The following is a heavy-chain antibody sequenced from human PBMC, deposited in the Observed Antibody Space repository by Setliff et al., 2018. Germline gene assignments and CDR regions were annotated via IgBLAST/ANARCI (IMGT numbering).Heavy chain of an antibody. CDR1: GYTLTELS. CDR3: AMKGGDFPSSWYTFDY. CDR2: MNPNNGNT. D-gene: IGHD6-13*01. J-gene: IGHJ4*02. Sequence: ASVKVSCKVSGYTLTELSRHWVRQAPGKGLEWMGGMNPNNGNTGYAQKFQGRVTMTRNTSISTAYMELSSLRSEDTAVYYCAMKGGDFPSSWYTFDYWGQGTLVTVSS. V-gene: IGHV1-8*01.